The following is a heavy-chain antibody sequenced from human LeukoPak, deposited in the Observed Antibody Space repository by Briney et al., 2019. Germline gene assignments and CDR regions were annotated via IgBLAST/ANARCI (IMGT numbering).Heavy chain of an antibody. D-gene: IGHD6-6*01. V-gene: IGHV3-74*01. CDR3: ARAGSSSSSFKVYYYYYYMDV. J-gene: IGHJ6*03. Sequence: PGGSLRLSCAASGFTFNNYWMHWVRQVPGEGLVWVSRINSDGSRTNYVDSAKGRFTISRDNAKNTLFLQMSSLRAEDTAVYYCARAGSSSSSFKVYYYYYYMDVWGKGTTVTVSS. CDR2: INSDGSRT. CDR1: GFTFNNYW.